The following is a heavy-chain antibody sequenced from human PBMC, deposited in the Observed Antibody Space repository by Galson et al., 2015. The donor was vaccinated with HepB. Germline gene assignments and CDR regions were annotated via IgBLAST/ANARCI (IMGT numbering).Heavy chain of an antibody. CDR1: GFTVSSNY. J-gene: IGHJ4*02. D-gene: IGHD2-2*01. CDR2: IYSGGST. Sequence: SLRLSCAASGFTVSSNYMSWVRQAPGKGLEWVSVIYSGGSTYYADSVKGRFTISRDNSKNTLYLQMNSLRAEDTAVYYCAKDEYCSSTSCSQTLDYWGQGTLVTVSS. CDR3: AKDEYCSSTSCSQTLDY. V-gene: IGHV3-53*01.